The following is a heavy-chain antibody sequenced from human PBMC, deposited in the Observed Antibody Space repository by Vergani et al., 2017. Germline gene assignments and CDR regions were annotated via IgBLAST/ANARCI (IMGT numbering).Heavy chain of an antibody. D-gene: IGHD5-18*01. CDR2: ISYDGSNK. CDR3: ARSNGYSYGHFDY. Sequence: QVQLVESGGGVVQPGRSLRLSCAASGFTFSNYGMHWVRQAPGKGLEWVAVISYDGSNKYYADSVKGRFTISRENSKNTLYLKMNSLRAEDTAVYYCARSNGYSYGHFDYWGQGTLVTVSS. CDR1: GFTFSNYG. J-gene: IGHJ4*02. V-gene: IGHV3-30*03.